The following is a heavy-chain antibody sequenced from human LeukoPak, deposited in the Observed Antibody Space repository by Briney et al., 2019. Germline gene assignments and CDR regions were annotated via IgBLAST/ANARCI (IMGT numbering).Heavy chain of an antibody. CDR2: IYNRGST. V-gene: IGHV4-61*08. Sequence: SETLSLTCTVSGGSVSSNGYFWNWIRQPPGKGLEWIGYIYNRGSTNYNPSLKSRVTISVDTSNNQFSLKLTSVTAADTAVYFCAVLQSHRPRDYWGRGTLVTVSS. D-gene: IGHD2/OR15-2a*01. CDR1: GGSVSSNGYF. J-gene: IGHJ4*02. CDR3: AVLQSHRPRDY.